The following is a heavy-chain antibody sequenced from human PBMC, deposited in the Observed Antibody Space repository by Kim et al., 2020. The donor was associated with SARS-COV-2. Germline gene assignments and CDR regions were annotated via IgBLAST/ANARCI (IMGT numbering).Heavy chain of an antibody. CDR3: ARGYTYGSD. CDR2: ISAAGTTI. Sequence: GGSLRLSCAASGFTFSSYSMNWVRQAPGKGLEWVSYISAAGTTIYYADSVKGRFTISRDNAKNSLYLQMNSLRADDTALYYCARGYTYGSDWGQGTLVT. J-gene: IGHJ4*02. V-gene: IGHV3-48*04. D-gene: IGHD5-18*01. CDR1: GFTFSSYS.